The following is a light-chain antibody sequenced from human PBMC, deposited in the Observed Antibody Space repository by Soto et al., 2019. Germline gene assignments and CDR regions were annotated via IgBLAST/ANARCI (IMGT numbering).Light chain of an antibody. CDR1: QSLVHSDGNTY. V-gene: IGKV2-30*02. CDR3: MQGTHRRT. J-gene: IGKJ1*01. CDR2: RVS. Sequence: DIVMTQSPLSLPVTLGQPASISCRASQSLVHSDGNTYLNWFLQRPGQSPRRLIYRVSNRDSGVPDRFSGSGSGTDFTLKISRVEAEDVGVYYCMQGTHRRTFGQGTKVEIK.